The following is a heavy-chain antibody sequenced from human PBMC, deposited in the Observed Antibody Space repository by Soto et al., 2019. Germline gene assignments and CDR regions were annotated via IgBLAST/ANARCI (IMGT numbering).Heavy chain of an antibody. J-gene: IGHJ6*02. CDR3: ARVHCSAGTCLDGLDF. Sequence: SQTLSLTCVISGDSVSSNGACWNWIRQSPSRGLQWLGRIYYRSKWFHDYAASVESRMAINPDTSRNQCSLQLNYVTPEDTAVYYCARVHCSAGTCLDGLDFWGQGTTVTVSS. CDR2: IYYRSKWFH. V-gene: IGHV6-1*01. D-gene: IGHD2-15*01. CDR1: GDSVSSNGAC.